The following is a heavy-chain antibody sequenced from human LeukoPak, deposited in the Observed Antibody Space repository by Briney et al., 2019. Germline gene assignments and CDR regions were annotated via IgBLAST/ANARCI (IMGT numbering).Heavy chain of an antibody. CDR2: ISSSGSTI. J-gene: IGHJ5*02. V-gene: IGHV3-11*01. D-gene: IGHD2-15*01. CDR3: ARDPENMRYCSGGSCGNWFDP. Sequence: PGGSLRLSCAASGFTFSDYYMRWIRQAPGKGLEWVSYISSSGSTIYYADSVKGRFTISRDNAKNSLYLQMNSLRAEDTAVYCCARDPENMRYCSGGSCGNWFDPWGQGTLVTVSS. CDR1: GFTFSDYY.